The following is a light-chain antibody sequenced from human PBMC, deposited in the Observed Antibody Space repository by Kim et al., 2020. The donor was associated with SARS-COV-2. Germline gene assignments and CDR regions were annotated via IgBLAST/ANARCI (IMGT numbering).Light chain of an antibody. V-gene: IGLV3-1*01. CDR3: QAWDSSTAHVV. J-gene: IGLJ1*01. Sequence: SYELTQPPSVSVSPGQTASITCSGDKLGDKYACWYQQKPGQSPVLVIYQDSKRPSGIPERFSGSNSGNTATLTISGTQAMDEADYYCQAWDSSTAHVVF. CDR2: QDS. CDR1: KLGDKY.